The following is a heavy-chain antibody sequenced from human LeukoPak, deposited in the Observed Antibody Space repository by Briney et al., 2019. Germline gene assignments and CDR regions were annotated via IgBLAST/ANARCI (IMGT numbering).Heavy chain of an antibody. CDR3: ARAFGASSGHSVDY. Sequence: GGSLRLSCAASGFTFSSYAMHWVRQAPGKGLEWVTVIWYDGSNKHYADSVKGRFTISRDNSKNTLYLQMDSLRAEDTAIYYCARAFGASSGHSVDYWGQGTLVTVSS. CDR1: GFTFSSYA. V-gene: IGHV3-33*01. J-gene: IGHJ4*02. CDR2: IWYDGSNK. D-gene: IGHD3-22*01.